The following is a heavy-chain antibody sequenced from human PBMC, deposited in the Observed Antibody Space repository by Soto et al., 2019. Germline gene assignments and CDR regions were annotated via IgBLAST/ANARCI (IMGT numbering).Heavy chain of an antibody. Sequence: QVQLVESGGGVVQPGRSLRLSCAASGFTFSSYGMHWVRQAPGKGLEWVAVIWYDGSNKYYADSVKGRFTISRDNSKNTRYLQMNSLRAEDTAVYYCARPNIVGATDGMDVWGQGTTVTVSS. CDR1: GFTFSSYG. V-gene: IGHV3-33*01. CDR2: IWYDGSNK. D-gene: IGHD1-26*01. CDR3: ARPNIVGATDGMDV. J-gene: IGHJ6*02.